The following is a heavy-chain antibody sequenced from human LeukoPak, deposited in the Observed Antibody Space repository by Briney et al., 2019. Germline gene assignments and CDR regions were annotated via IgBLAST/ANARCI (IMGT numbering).Heavy chain of an antibody. D-gene: IGHD2-15*01. CDR3: ARAACSWSCFDY. V-gene: IGHV1-3*04. CDR1: GYTFTSYA. J-gene: IGHJ4*02. CDR2: ILTGNGNT. Sequence: GASVKVSCKASGYTFTSYAIQWVRQAPGQRLEWMEWILTGNGNTKYSQKFQDRVTITRDTSASAVYMELSSLRSEDTAVYYCARAACSWSCFDYWGQGILVTVSS.